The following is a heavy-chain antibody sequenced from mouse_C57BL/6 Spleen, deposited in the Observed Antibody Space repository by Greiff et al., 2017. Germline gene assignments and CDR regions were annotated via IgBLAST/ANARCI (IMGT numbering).Heavy chain of an antibody. D-gene: IGHD4-1*01. CDR3: ARRELGALLGYFDV. V-gene: IGHV1-52*01. Sequence: QVQLQQPGAELVRPGSSVKLSCKASGYTFTSYWMHWVKQRPIQGLEWIGNIDPSDSETHYNQKFKDKATLTVDNSSSTAYMQLSSLKSEDSAVYYCARRELGALLGYFDVWGTGTTVTVSS. J-gene: IGHJ1*03. CDR1: GYTFTSYW. CDR2: IDPSDSET.